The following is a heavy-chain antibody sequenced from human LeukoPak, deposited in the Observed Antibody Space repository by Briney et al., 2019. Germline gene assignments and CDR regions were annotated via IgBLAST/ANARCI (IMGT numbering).Heavy chain of an antibody. CDR2: IYYSGST. J-gene: IGHJ6*02. CDR1: GGSFSGYY. D-gene: IGHD2-2*01. V-gene: IGHV4-59*01. CDR3: AREHQHYYYYGMDV. Sequence: ASETLSLTCAVYGGSFSGYYWSWIRQPPGKGLEWIGYIYYSGSTNYNPSLKSRVTISVDTSKNQFSLKLSSVTAADTAVYYCAREHQHYYYYGMDVWGQGTTVTVSS.